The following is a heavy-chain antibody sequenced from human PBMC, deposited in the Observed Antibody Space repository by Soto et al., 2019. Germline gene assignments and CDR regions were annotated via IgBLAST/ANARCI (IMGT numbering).Heavy chain of an antibody. Sequence: EVQLLESGGGLVQPGGSLRLSCVASGFTFSSYAMNWVRQAPGKGLEWVSAISTSGGNTYYADSVKGRFTISRENSKNTLYLQMNSLRAEDTAVYYCAKRPIFGVVIITIYNGMDVWGQGTTVTVSS. CDR2: ISTSGGNT. J-gene: IGHJ6*02. V-gene: IGHV3-23*01. D-gene: IGHD3-3*01. CDR1: GFTFSSYA. CDR3: AKRPIFGVVIITIYNGMDV.